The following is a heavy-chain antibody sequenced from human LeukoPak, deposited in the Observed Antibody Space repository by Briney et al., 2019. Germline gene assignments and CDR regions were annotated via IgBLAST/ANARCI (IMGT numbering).Heavy chain of an antibody. J-gene: IGHJ4*02. Sequence: SETPSLTCTVSGGPISSSSYYWGWIRQPPGKGLEWIGSIYYSGSTYYNPSLKSRVTISVDTSKNQFSLKLSSVTAADTAVYYCARHFSGGWYPCFDYWGQGTLVTVSS. D-gene: IGHD6-19*01. CDR2: IYYSGST. V-gene: IGHV4-39*01. CDR1: GGPISSSSYY. CDR3: ARHFSGGWYPCFDY.